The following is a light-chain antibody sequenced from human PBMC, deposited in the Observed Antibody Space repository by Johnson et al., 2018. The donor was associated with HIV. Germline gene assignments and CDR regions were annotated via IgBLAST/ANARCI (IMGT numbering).Light chain of an antibody. Sequence: QSVLTQSPSVSAAPGQKVTISCSGSSSNIGNNYVSWYQQLPGTAPKLLIYDNNKRPSGIPDRFSGSKSGTSATLGINGLQTGDEADYYCGTWDSSLSGVFGTGTKVTVL. CDR3: GTWDSSLSGV. V-gene: IGLV1-51*01. CDR2: DNN. CDR1: SSNIGNNY. J-gene: IGLJ1*01.